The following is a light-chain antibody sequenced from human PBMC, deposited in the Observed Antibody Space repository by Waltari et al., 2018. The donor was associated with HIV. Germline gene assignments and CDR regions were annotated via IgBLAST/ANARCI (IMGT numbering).Light chain of an antibody. J-gene: IGLJ3*02. Sequence: QSALTQPPSASGSPGQSVTISCTGTSSDIGAYNYFAWYQQYPGKAPKLMIYDVTKRPSGVPERFSGSSSGTTVTLTISGVQAEDEADYYCQSADSSGNYQVFGGGTKLTVL. CDR2: DVT. CDR3: QSADSSGNYQV. CDR1: SSDIGAYNY. V-gene: IGLV2-8*01.